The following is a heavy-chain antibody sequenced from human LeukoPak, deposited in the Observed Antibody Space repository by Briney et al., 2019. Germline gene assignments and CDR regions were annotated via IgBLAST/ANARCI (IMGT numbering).Heavy chain of an antibody. Sequence: PGGSLRLSCAASGFTLSSYWMSWVRQAPGKGLEWVANINQDGSEKYYVDSVKGRFTISRDNAKNSLYLQMNSLRAEDTAVYYCARERGYCSGGSCYFNDYWGQGTLVTVSS. CDR3: ARERGYCSGGSCYFNDY. J-gene: IGHJ4*02. CDR1: GFTLSSYW. V-gene: IGHV3-7*01. D-gene: IGHD2-15*01. CDR2: INQDGSEK.